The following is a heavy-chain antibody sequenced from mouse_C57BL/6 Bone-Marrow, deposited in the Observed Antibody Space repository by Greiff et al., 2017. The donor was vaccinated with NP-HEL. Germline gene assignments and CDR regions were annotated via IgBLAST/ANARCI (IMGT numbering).Heavy chain of an antibody. Sequence: EVKLMESGGDLVKPGGSLKLSCAASGFTFSSYGMSWVRQTPDKRLEWVATISSGGSYTYYPDSVKGRFTISRDNAKNTLYLQMSSLKSEDTAMYYCATYSNYGYWGKGTTLTVSS. CDR3: ATYSNYGY. CDR2: ISSGGSYT. D-gene: IGHD2-5*01. V-gene: IGHV5-6*01. CDR1: GFTFSSYG. J-gene: IGHJ2*01.